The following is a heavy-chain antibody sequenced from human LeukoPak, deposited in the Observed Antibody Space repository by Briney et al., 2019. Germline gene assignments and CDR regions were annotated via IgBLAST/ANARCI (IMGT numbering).Heavy chain of an antibody. Sequence: PSETLSLTCTVSGGSISSGDYYWSWIRQPPGKGLEWIGYIYYSGSTNYNPSLKSRVTISVDTSKNQFSLKLSSVTAADTAVYYCARHYYDSSGYWVRVRGFDPWGQGTLVTVSS. CDR1: GGSISSGDYY. J-gene: IGHJ5*02. CDR2: IYYSGST. D-gene: IGHD3-22*01. V-gene: IGHV4-61*08. CDR3: ARHYYDSSGYWVRVRGFDP.